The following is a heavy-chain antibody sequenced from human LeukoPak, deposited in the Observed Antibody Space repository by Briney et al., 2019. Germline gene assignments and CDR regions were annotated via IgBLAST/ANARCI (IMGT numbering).Heavy chain of an antibody. CDR2: INHSGST. J-gene: IGHJ4*02. Sequence: SETLSLTCTVSGASVSSSGFYWGWIRQPPGKGLEWIGEINHSGSTNYNPSLKSRVTISVDTSKNQFSLKLSSVTAADTAVYYCASQRSTPYSSGYYNYWGQGTLVTVSS. V-gene: IGHV4-39*07. CDR1: GASVSSSGFY. CDR3: ASQRSTPYSSGYYNY. D-gene: IGHD3-22*01.